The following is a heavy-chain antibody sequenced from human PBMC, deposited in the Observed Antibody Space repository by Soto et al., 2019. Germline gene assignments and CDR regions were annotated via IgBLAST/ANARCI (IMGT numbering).Heavy chain of an antibody. J-gene: IGHJ6*02. D-gene: IGHD2-2*01. Sequence: ASVKVTCKASGYTYTSYAMHWVRQAHGQRLEWMGWINAGNGNTKYSQKFQGRVTITRDTSASTAYMELSSLRSEDTAVYYCARDIVVVPAAHYYYYYGMDVWGQGTTVTVSS. CDR2: INAGNGNT. CDR3: ARDIVVVPAAHYYYYYGMDV. V-gene: IGHV1-3*01. CDR1: GYTYTSYA.